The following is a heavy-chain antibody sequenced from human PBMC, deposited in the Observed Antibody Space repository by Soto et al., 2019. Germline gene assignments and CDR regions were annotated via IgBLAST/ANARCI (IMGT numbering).Heavy chain of an antibody. J-gene: IGHJ4*02. Sequence: EVQLLESGGGLVQPGGSLRLSCAASGFTFSSYAMRWVRQAPGKGLEWVSAISGSGGSTYYADSVKGRFTISRDNSKNTLYLQMNSLRAEDTAVYYCAKALWFGELLFDYWGQGTLVTVSS. D-gene: IGHD3-10*01. CDR2: ISGSGGST. CDR1: GFTFSSYA. CDR3: AKALWFGELLFDY. V-gene: IGHV3-23*01.